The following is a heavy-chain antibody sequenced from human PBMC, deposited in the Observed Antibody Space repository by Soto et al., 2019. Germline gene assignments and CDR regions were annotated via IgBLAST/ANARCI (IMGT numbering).Heavy chain of an antibody. D-gene: IGHD3-10*01. CDR3: ARDEGIRGLEF. CDR2: ISGYNGNT. Sequence: QVQLVQSGPEVKKPGASVKVSCKASGYTFSNYGISWVRQAPGQGLEWRGWISGYNGNTAYARNLQDRVTMTIDAPTTTAYMELRSLRSDDTAVYYCARDEGIRGLEFRGLGTLVTVSS. CDR1: GYTFSNYG. V-gene: IGHV1-18*04. J-gene: IGHJ4*02.